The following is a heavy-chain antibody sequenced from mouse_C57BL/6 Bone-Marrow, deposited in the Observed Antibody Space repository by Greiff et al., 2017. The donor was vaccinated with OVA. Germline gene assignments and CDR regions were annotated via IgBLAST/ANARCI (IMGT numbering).Heavy chain of an antibody. CDR3: ARWSYFLAY. CDR1: GYTFTSYW. J-gene: IGHJ3*01. Sequence: VQLQQPGAELVRPGTSVKLSCKASGYTFTSYWMHWVKQRPVPGLEWIGVIHPSDSYTNYNQKFKSKATLTVDTSSSTAYIQLSGLTSEASADYCCARWSYFLAYWGQGTLVTVSA. CDR2: IHPSDSYT. V-gene: IGHV1-59*01. D-gene: IGHD2-10*01.